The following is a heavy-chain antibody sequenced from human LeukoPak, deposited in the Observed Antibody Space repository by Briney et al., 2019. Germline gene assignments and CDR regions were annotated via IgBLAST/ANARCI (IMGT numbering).Heavy chain of an antibody. Sequence: PSETLSLACTVSGGSISSYYWSWIRQPAGKGLEWIGYIYHSGSTNYNPSLKSRVTISVDTSKNQFSLKLSSVTAADTAVYYCARGEEDYYGSGSYYCGYWGQGTLVTVSS. CDR1: GGSISSYY. CDR2: IYHSGST. CDR3: ARGEEDYYGSGSYYCGY. D-gene: IGHD3-10*01. V-gene: IGHV4-59*01. J-gene: IGHJ4*02.